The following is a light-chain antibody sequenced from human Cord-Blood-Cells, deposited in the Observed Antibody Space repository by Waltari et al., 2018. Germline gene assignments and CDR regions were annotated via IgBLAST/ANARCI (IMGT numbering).Light chain of an antibody. CDR2: AAS. V-gene: IGKV1-39*01. CDR1: QSISHY. CDR3: QQSYSTPPFT. Sequence: DIQMTQSPSYLSASVGDRVTITCRASQSISHYLNWYQQKPGKAPKLLIYAASSLQSGVPSRFSGSGSGTDFTLTISSLQPEDFATYYCQQSYSTPPFTFGPGTKVDIK. J-gene: IGKJ3*01.